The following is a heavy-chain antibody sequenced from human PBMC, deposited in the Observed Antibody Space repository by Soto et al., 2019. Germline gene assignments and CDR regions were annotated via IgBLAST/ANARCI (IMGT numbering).Heavy chain of an antibody. V-gene: IGHV4-34*01. D-gene: IGHD5-12*01. CDR2: INHSGST. CDR1: GGSFSDYY. CDR3: ARGPVRSGYVKSPYYFDY. J-gene: IGHJ4*02. Sequence: PSETLSLTCAVYGGSFSDYYWSWICQPPGKGLEWIGEINHSGSTNYNPSLKSRVTISVDTSKNQFSLKLSSVTAADTAVYYCARGPVRSGYVKSPYYFDYWGQGTMVTVSS.